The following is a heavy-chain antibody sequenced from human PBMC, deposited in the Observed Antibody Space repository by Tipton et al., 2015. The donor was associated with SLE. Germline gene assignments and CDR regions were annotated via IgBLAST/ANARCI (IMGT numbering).Heavy chain of an antibody. CDR2: ISPHTGDT. J-gene: IGHJ4*02. V-gene: IGHV1-18*01. D-gene: IGHD3-16*01. CDR3: ARDRGSYRNFVDY. Sequence: QVQLVQSGPEVKKPGASVKVSCKASGFTFSSHGINWVRQAPGQGLEWMGWISPHTGDTRYAQKLQGRVTMTTDTPTSTAYMEMRRLRSDDTAVYYCARDRGSYRNFVDYWGQGTLVTVSS. CDR1: GFTFSSHG.